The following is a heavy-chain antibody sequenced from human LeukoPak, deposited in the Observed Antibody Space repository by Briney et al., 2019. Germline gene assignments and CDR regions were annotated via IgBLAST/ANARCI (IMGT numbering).Heavy chain of an antibody. Sequence: GASVKVSCKASGYTFTNYGISWVRQAPGQGLEGMGWISAYNGNTNYAQKLQGIVTMTTDTSTSTAYMELRSLRSDDTAVFYCARAPYYYDSSGYYYPFDYWGQGTLVTVSS. CDR1: GYTFTNYG. CDR3: ARAPYYYDSSGYYYPFDY. V-gene: IGHV1-18*01. J-gene: IGHJ4*02. CDR2: ISAYNGNT. D-gene: IGHD3-22*01.